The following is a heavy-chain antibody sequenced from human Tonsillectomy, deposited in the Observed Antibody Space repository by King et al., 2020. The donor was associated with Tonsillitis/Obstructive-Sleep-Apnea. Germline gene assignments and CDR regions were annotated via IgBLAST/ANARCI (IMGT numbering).Heavy chain of an antibody. V-gene: IGHV3-33*01. J-gene: IGHJ6*03. CDR2: IWYDGSNK. D-gene: IGHD1-20*01. Sequence: VQLVESGGGVVQPGRSLRLSCAASGFTFSSYGMHWVRQAPGKGLEWVAVIWYDGSNKHYADSVKGRFTISRDNSKNTLYLQMNSLRAEDTAVYYCARAPLSITGLLYYYYYMDVWGKGTTVTVSS. CDR3: ARAPLSITGLLYYYYYMDV. CDR1: GFTFSSYG.